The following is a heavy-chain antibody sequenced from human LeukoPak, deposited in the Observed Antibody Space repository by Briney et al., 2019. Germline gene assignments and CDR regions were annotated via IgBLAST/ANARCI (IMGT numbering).Heavy chain of an antibody. CDR3: AKPLLTYFINYFDY. V-gene: IGHV3-30*02. D-gene: IGHD2-15*01. Sequence: LSGGSLRLSCAASGFSFSSYGMHWVRQAPGKGLEWVAFIRYDGSNKYYADSVKGRFTISRDNSKNTLYLQMNSLRAEDTAFYYCAKPLLTYFINYFDYWAQGTLVTVSS. CDR1: GFSFSSYG. J-gene: IGHJ4*02. CDR2: IRYDGSNK.